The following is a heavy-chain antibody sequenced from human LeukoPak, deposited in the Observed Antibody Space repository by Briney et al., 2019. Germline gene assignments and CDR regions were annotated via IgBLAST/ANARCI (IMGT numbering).Heavy chain of an antibody. CDR2: IYPGDSDT. CDR3: ARRGYYYGSGSYYIDAFDI. Sequence: KVSCKASGYSFTSYWIGWVRQMPGKGLEWMGIIYPGDSDTRFSPSFQGQVTISADKSISTAYLQWSSLKASDTAMYYCARRGYYYGSGSYYIDAFDIWGQGTMVTVSS. J-gene: IGHJ3*02. V-gene: IGHV5-51*01. D-gene: IGHD3-10*01. CDR1: GYSFTSYW.